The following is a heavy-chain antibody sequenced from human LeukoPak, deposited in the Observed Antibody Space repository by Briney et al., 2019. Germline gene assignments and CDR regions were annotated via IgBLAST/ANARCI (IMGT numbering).Heavy chain of an antibody. CDR1: GFTFSSYA. D-gene: IGHD3-9*01. CDR2: ISYGGSNK. J-gene: IGHJ4*02. Sequence: GGSLRLSCAASGFTFSSYAMHWVRQAPGKGLEWVAVISYGGSNKYYADSVKGRFTISRDNSKNTLYLQMNSLRAEDTAVYYCARHLLKGLDILTGYYIGGFDYWGQGTLVTVSS. V-gene: IGHV3-30*04. CDR3: ARHLLKGLDILTGYYIGGFDY.